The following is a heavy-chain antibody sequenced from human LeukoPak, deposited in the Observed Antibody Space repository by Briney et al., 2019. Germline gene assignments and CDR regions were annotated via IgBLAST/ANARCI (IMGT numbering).Heavy chain of an antibody. D-gene: IGHD3-16*01. Sequence: ASVKVSCKASGYSFTSHYMHWVRQAPGQGLEWMVLINPRGTATRYAESFQGRLTLTRDLYTSTDYMELSSLRSDDTAVYFCARDTSEGDYAWWFDPWGQGTLVTVAS. CDR1: GYSFTSHY. CDR2: INPRGTAT. CDR3: ARDTSEGDYAWWFDP. V-gene: IGHV1-46*01. J-gene: IGHJ5*02.